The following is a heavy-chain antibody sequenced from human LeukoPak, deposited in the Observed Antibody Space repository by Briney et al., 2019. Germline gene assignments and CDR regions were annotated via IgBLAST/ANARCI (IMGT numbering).Heavy chain of an antibody. V-gene: IGHV1-18*01. CDR2: ISAYNGNT. CDR3: AREQSRQLAENFDY. Sequence: ASVKVPCKASGYTFTSYGISWVRQAPGQGLEWMGWISAYNGNTNYAQKLQGRVTMTTDTSTSTAYVELRSLRSDDTAVYYCAREQSRQLAENFDYWGQGTLVTVSS. J-gene: IGHJ4*02. D-gene: IGHD6-6*01. CDR1: GYTFTSYG.